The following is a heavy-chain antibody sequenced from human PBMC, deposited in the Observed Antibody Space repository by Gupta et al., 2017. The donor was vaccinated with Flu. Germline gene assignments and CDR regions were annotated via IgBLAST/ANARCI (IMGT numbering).Heavy chain of an antibody. V-gene: IGHV3-21*01. D-gene: IGHD6-25*01. CDR1: TFSSYS. J-gene: IGHJ4*02. Sequence: TFSSYSMSWVRQAPGKGLEWVSYINSSSSYIYYADSVKSRFTIVRDNGKNSLYLKMNSLRAEEMAVEYWAGHWEVRAASDYWGQGTLVTVSS. CDR3: AGHWEVRAASDY. CDR2: INSSSSYI.